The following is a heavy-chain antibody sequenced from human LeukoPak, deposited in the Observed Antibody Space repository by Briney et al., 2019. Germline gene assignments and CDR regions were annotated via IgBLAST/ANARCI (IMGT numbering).Heavy chain of an antibody. CDR1: GYTFTGYY. CDR2: INPNSGGT. Sequence: ASVKVSCKASGYTFTGYYMHWVRQAPGQGLEWMGWINPNSGGTNYAQKLQGRVTMTTDTSTDTAYMELSSLRSEDTAVYYCATGYSSSWYRYYFDYWGQGTLVTVSS. D-gene: IGHD6-13*01. CDR3: ATGYSSSWYRYYFDY. V-gene: IGHV1-2*02. J-gene: IGHJ4*02.